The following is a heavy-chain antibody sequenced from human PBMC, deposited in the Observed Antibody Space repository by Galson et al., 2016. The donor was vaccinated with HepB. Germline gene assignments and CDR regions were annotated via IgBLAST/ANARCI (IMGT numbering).Heavy chain of an antibody. D-gene: IGHD2-15*01. CDR3: ATQRYCSGSSFFVDLDDFDS. CDR2: IYPGDSDL. CDR1: GYIFTMYW. J-gene: IGHJ3*02. V-gene: IGHV5-51*01. Sequence: QSGAEVKKPGESLKISCQGTGYIFTMYWIGWVRQMPGKGLEWMGIIYPGDSDLRYSPTFQGQVTISVDKSINTAYLQWSALKASDTAIYYCATQRYCSGSSFFVDLDDFDSWGQGKTVTVSS.